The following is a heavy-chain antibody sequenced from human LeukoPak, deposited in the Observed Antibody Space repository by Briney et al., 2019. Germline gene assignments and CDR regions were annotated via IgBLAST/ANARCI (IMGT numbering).Heavy chain of an antibody. D-gene: IGHD1-26*01. CDR3: ARASGSYDY. V-gene: IGHV3-33*01. CDR2: IRNDGSNK. Sequence: GRSLRLSCAASGFTFSIYGMHWVRQSPGKGLEWVAVIRNDGSNKYYADSVKGRFTISRDNSKNTLFLQMNSLRAEDTAVYYCARASGSYDYWGQGTLVTVSS. J-gene: IGHJ4*02. CDR1: GFTFSIYG.